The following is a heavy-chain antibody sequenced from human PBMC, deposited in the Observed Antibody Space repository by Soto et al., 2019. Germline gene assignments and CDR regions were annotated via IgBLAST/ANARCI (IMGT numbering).Heavy chain of an antibody. D-gene: IGHD2-15*01. V-gene: IGHV3-23*01. CDR3: AKPQCSGGSCYRFSGGYYYGMDV. J-gene: IGHJ6*02. Sequence: PEASLRLSCTASGFTFSSYAMSWVRQAPGKGLEWVSAISGSGGSTYYAYSVKGRLTISRDNSKNTLYLQMNSLRAEDTAVYYCAKPQCSGGSCYRFSGGYYYGMDVGGQGTTVTVS. CDR1: GFTFSSYA. CDR2: ISGSGGST.